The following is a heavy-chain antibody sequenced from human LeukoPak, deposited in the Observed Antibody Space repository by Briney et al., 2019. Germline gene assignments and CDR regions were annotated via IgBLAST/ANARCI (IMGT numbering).Heavy chain of an antibody. J-gene: IGHJ4*02. CDR1: GDSISGSYYY. CDR3: ARSDYDILTGYYAALDY. Sequence: SETLSLTCTVSGDSISGSYYYWGWIRQSPGEGLEWIGNIYYSGITYYNPSLKSRVTISVDTSKNQFSVKLSSVTAADTAVYYCARSDYDILTGYYAALDYWGQGTLVTVSS. D-gene: IGHD3-9*01. CDR2: IYYSGIT. V-gene: IGHV4-39*01.